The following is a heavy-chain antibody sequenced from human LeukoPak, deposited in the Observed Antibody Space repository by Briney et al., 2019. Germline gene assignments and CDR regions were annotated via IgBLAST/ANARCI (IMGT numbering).Heavy chain of an antibody. J-gene: IGHJ5*02. CDR2: INHSGST. D-gene: IGHD3-16*02. V-gene: IGHV4-34*01. CDR1: GGSFSGYY. Sequence: SETLSLTCAVYGGSFSGYYWSWIRQPPGKGLEWIGEINHSGSTNYNPSLKSRVTISVDTSKNQFSLKLSSVTAADTAVYYCARRIYDYVWGSYRSNWFDPWGQGTLVTVSS. CDR3: ARRIYDYVWGSYRSNWFDP.